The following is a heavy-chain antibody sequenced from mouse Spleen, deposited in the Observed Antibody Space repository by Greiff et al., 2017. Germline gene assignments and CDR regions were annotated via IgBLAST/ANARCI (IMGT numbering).Heavy chain of an antibody. D-gene: IGHD4-1*02. CDR2: ISSGGGNT. CDR1: GFTFSSYT. CDR3: ARPPTGGGFAY. J-gene: IGHJ3*01. V-gene: IGHV5-9*04. Sequence: EVKVEESGGGLVKPGGSLKLSCAASGFTFSSYTMSWVRQTPAKRLEWVATISSGGGNTYYPDSVKGRFTISRDNARNTLYLQMSSLRSEDTAMYYCARPPTGGGFAYWGQGTLVTVSA.